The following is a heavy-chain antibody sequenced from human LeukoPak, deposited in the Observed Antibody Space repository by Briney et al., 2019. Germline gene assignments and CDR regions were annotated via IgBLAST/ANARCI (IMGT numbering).Heavy chain of an antibody. D-gene: IGHD6-6*01. J-gene: IGHJ4*02. CDR2: IFHSGST. V-gene: IGHV4-59*01. CDR3: AKAPRYSSSSY. CDR1: GASIISYY. Sequence: SETLSLTCSVSGASIISYYWSWIRQPPGKGLEWIGYIFHSGSTNYNPSLKSRVTISVDTSKNQFSLRLRSVTAADTAVYYCAKAPRYSSSSYWGQGTLVTVSS.